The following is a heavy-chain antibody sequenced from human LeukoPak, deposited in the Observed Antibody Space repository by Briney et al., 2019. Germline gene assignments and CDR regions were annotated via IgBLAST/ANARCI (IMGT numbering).Heavy chain of an antibody. CDR2: INHSGST. Sequence: SETLSLTCAVYGGSFSGYYWSWIRQPPGKGLEWIGEINHSGSTNYNPSPKSRVTISVDTSKHQCSLKLSSVTAADTAVYYCARGRGYYYDSSGYYTFDYWGQGTLVTVSS. CDR1: GGSFSGYY. J-gene: IGHJ4*02. V-gene: IGHV4-34*01. CDR3: ARGRGYYYDSSGYYTFDY. D-gene: IGHD3-22*01.